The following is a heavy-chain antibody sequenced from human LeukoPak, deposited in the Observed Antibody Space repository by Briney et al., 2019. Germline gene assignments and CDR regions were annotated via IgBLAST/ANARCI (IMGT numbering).Heavy chain of an antibody. CDR2: IYYSGST. CDR1: GGSISSYY. V-gene: IGHV4-59*08. Sequence: PSETLSLTCTVSGGSISSYYWSWIRQPPGKGLEWIGYIYYSGSTNYNPSLKSRVTISVDTSKNQLSLKLSSVTAADSAVYYCARQRKMGIAVAGTGGWFDPWGQGTLVTVSS. J-gene: IGHJ5*02. CDR3: ARQRKMGIAVAGTGGWFDP. D-gene: IGHD6-19*01.